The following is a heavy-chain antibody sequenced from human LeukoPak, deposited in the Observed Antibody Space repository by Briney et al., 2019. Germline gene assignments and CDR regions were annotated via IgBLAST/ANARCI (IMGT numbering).Heavy chain of an antibody. J-gene: IGHJ3*02. CDR2: ISSSSSTI. Sequence: GGSLRLSCAASGFTLSSYSMNWVRQAPGKGLEWVSYISSSSSTIYYADSVKGRFTISRDNAKNSLYLQMNSLRAEDTAVYYCARDAPAELNDAFDIWGQGTMVTVSS. V-gene: IGHV3-48*04. CDR1: GFTLSSYS. CDR3: ARDAPAELNDAFDI. D-gene: IGHD3-10*01.